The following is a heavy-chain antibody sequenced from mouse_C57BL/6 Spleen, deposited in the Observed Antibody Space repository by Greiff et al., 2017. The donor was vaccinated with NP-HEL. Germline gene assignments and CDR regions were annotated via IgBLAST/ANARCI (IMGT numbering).Heavy chain of an antibody. CDR1: GFTFTDYY. Sequence: EVQLQESGGGLVQPGGSLSLSCAASGFTFTDYYMSWVRQPPGKALEWLGFIRNKANGYTTEYSASVKGRFTISRDNSQSILYLQMNALRAEDSATYYCARYSPPFYYYGSGGYFDVWGTGTTVTVSS. CDR2: IRNKANGYTT. V-gene: IGHV7-3*01. D-gene: IGHD1-1*01. J-gene: IGHJ1*03. CDR3: ARYSPPFYYYGSGGYFDV.